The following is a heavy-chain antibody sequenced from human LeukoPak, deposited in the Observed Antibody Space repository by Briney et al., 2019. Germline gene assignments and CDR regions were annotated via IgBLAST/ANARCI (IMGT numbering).Heavy chain of an antibody. CDR1: GYAFTSYG. CDR3: ARDLYMDSLPVSWFDP. CDR2: IIDYNGNT. D-gene: IGHD5-18*01. J-gene: IGHJ5*02. V-gene: IGHV1-18*01. Sequence: GASVKVSYKASGYAFTSYGISWVRKAPGQGLEWMGWIIDYNGNTNYAQKLQGRVTMTTDTSTSTAYMELRSLRSDDTAVYYCARDLYMDSLPVSWFDPWGQGTLVTVSS.